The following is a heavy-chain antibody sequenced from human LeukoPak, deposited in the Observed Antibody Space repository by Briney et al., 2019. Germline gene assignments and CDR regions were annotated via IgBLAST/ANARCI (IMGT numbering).Heavy chain of an antibody. CDR2: ISGSGGST. CDR3: AKGSGDFWSGYYAY. V-gene: IGHV3-23*01. Sequence: GGSLRLSCAASGFTFSSYAMSWVRQAPGKGLEWVSAISGSGGSTYYADSVKGRFTISRDNSKNTLYLQMNSLRAEDTAAYYCAKGSGDFWSGYYAYWGQGTLVTVSS. D-gene: IGHD3-3*01. J-gene: IGHJ4*02. CDR1: GFTFSSYA.